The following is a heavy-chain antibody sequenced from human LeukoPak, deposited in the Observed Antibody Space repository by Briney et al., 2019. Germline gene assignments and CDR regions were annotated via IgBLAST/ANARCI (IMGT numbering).Heavy chain of an antibody. J-gene: IGHJ4*02. CDR2: ISSSSSYI. V-gene: IGHV3-21*01. Sequence: GGSLRLSCAASGFTFSSYSMNWVRQAPGKGLEWVSSISSSSSYIYYADSVKGRFTISRDNAKNSLYLQMNSLRAEDTAAYYCARDSIAAAGGMAGYWGQGTLVTVSS. D-gene: IGHD6-13*01. CDR1: GFTFSSYS. CDR3: ARDSIAAAGGMAGY.